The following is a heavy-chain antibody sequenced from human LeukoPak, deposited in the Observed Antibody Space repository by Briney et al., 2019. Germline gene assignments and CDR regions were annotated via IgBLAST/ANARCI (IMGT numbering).Heavy chain of an antibody. V-gene: IGHV1-69*05. CDR1: GGTFSSYA. D-gene: IGHD3-9*01. CDR3: ARADFDDILTSRGRYYFDY. CDR2: IIPIFGTA. Sequence: ASVKVSCKASGGTFSSYAISWVRQAPGLGLEWMGGIIPIFGTANYAQKFQGRVTITTDESTSTAYMELSSLRSEDTAVYYCARADFDDILTSRGRYYFDYWGQGTLVTVSS. J-gene: IGHJ4*02.